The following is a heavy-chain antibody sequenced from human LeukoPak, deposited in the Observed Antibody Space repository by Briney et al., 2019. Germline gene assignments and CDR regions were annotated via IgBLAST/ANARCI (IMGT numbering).Heavy chain of an antibody. V-gene: IGHV4-39*01. Sequence: SETLSLXCTVSGGSISSSSYYWGWIRQPPEKGLEWIGSIYYSGSTYYNPSLKSRVTISVDTSKNQFSLKLSSVTAADTAVYYCARPTPHGRAVWGKGTTVTVSS. CDR1: GGSISSSSYY. J-gene: IGHJ6*04. CDR3: ARPTPHGRAV. CDR2: IYYSGST.